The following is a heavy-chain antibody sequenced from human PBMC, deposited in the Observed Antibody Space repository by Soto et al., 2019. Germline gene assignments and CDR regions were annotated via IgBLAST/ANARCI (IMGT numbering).Heavy chain of an antibody. D-gene: IGHD6-13*01. CDR1: GDSISSGGLS. Sequence: QLQLQESGSGLLKPSQTVSLNCSVSGDSISSGGLSWNWLRQSPGRGLEWIGYIYYPGLTYYNPSLKSRVSMSLDTSENQVSLSLSSVTAADSAVYYCARGKRSKTATAGTGWFDPWGPGTLVTVSS. CDR2: IYYPGLT. CDR3: ARGKRSKTATAGTGWFDP. V-gene: IGHV4-30-2*06. J-gene: IGHJ5*02.